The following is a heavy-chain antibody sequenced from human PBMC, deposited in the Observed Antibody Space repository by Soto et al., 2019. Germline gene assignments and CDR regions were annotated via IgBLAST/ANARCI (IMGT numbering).Heavy chain of an antibody. Sequence: QVQLVQSGAEVKQPGSSVKVSCKASGGTFSSYAISWVRQAPGQGLEWMGGIIPIFGTANYAQKFQGRVTITADESTSTAYMELSSLRSEDTAVYYCARSIVVVVAATPLNYYYYGMDVWGQGTTVTVSS. CDR2: IIPIFGTA. CDR1: GGTFSSYA. V-gene: IGHV1-69*01. CDR3: ARSIVVVVAATPLNYYYYGMDV. J-gene: IGHJ6*02. D-gene: IGHD2-15*01.